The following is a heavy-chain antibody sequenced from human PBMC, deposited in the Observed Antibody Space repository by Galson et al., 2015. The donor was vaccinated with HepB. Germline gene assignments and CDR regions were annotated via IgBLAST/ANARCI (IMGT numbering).Heavy chain of an antibody. J-gene: IGHJ4*02. CDR2: ISSSSSYI. V-gene: IGHV3-21*01. Sequence: SLRLSCAASGFTFSSYSMNWVRQAPGKGLEWVSSISSSSSYIYYADSVKGRFTISRDNAENSLYLQMNSLRAEDTAVYYCARDLVVVAATPWRGGGWGQGTLVTVSS. D-gene: IGHD2-15*01. CDR3: ARDLVVVAATPWRGGG. CDR1: GFTFSSYS.